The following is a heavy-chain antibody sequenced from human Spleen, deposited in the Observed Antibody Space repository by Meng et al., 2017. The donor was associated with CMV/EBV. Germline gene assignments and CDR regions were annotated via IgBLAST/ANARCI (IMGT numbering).Heavy chain of an antibody. CDR2: IYYSGTT. D-gene: IGHD3-3*01. CDR1: GGSISGYY. J-gene: IGHJ6*02. Sequence: SETLSLTCTVSGGSISGYYWIWIRQPPGKGLEWIGYIYYSGTTNYNPSLKSRVTISLDTSKRQFSLRLSSVTAADTAVYYCARQDYDFWSGYRYYYYYYGMDVWGQGTTVTVSS. V-gene: IGHV4-59*01. CDR3: ARQDYDFWSGYRYYYYYYGMDV.